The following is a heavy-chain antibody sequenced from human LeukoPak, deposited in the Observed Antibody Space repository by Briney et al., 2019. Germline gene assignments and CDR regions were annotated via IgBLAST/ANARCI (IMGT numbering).Heavy chain of an antibody. D-gene: IGHD2-15*01. CDR2: INHSGST. Sequence: RASETLSLTCAVYGGSFSGYYWSWIRKPPGKGLEWIGEINHSGSTNYNPSLKSRVTISVDTSKNQFSLKLSSVTAADTAVYYCARGGIVVVVAATGWFDPWGQGTLVTVS. J-gene: IGHJ5*02. V-gene: IGHV4-34*01. CDR1: GGSFSGYY. CDR3: ARGGIVVVVAATGWFDP.